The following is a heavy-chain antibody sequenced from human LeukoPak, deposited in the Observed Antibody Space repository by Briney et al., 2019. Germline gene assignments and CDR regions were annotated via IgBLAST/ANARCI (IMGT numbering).Heavy chain of an antibody. D-gene: IGHD3-3*01. V-gene: IGHV4-59*12. CDR3: ARGITIFGINWFDP. CDR2: IYYSGST. CDR1: GGSISSYY. Sequence: SETLSLTCTVSGGSISSYYWSWIRQPPGKGLEWIGYIYYSGSTNYNPSLKSRVTISVDTSKNQFSLKLSSVTAADTAVYYCARGITIFGINWFDPWGQGTLVTVSS. J-gene: IGHJ5*02.